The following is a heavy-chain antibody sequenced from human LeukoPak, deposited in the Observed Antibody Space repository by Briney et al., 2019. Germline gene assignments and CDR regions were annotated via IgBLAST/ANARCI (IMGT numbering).Heavy chain of an antibody. CDR2: VSSGFHA. CDR3: VREARGYHYTYFDY. D-gene: IGHD5-18*01. J-gene: IGHJ4*02. Sequence: GGSLRLSCTASGFTLGSHDMHWVRQIPGQGLEWVAAVSSGFHAFFADSVLGRFTVSRKDARNSLYLQMNSLRAGDTAVYYCVREARGYHYTYFDYWGQGTLVTVSS. V-gene: IGHV3-13*01. CDR1: GFTLGSHD.